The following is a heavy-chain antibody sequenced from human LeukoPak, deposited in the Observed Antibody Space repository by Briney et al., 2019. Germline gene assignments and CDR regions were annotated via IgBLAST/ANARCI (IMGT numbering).Heavy chain of an antibody. J-gene: IGHJ4*02. CDR2: LDPSGSYS. D-gene: IGHD1-26*01. V-gene: IGHV5-10-1*01. Sequence: HAESPQIFTKTAGYSFISYCISWGRQMPGKGLEWMGRLDPSGSYSDYSPSFQGHVTISVDKSINTAYLQWNSLKASDTAMFYCATHLVRNSVSSLWSYWSKGTLLTVSS. CDR3: ATHLVRNSVSSLWSY. CDR1: GYSFISYC.